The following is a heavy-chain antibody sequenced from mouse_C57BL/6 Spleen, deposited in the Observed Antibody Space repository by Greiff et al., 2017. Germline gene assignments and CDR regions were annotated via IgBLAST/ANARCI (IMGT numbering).Heavy chain of an antibody. Sequence: QVQLQQPGAELVKPGASVKVSCKASGYTFTSYWMHWVKQRPGQGLEWIGRIHPSDSDTNYNQKFKGKATLTVDKSSSTAYMQLSSLTSEDSAVYYCATYDGYYSWLAYWGQGTLVTVSA. CDR2: IHPSDSDT. CDR3: ATYDGYYSWLAY. J-gene: IGHJ3*01. D-gene: IGHD2-3*01. CDR1: GYTFTSYW. V-gene: IGHV1-74*01.